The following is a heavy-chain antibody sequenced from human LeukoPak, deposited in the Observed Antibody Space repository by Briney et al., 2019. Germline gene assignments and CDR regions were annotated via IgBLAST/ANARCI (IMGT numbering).Heavy chain of an antibody. CDR3: ARGPGTYSGSYMSY. CDR1: GFTFSNYA. Sequence: GGSLRLSCSASGFTFSNYAMSWVRQAPGKGLEWVSAINDGVGRAFYADAVRGRFTISRDNSKNTLYLQMNSLRAEDTAVYYCARGPGTYSGSYMSYWGQGTLVTVSS. CDR2: INDGVGRA. D-gene: IGHD1-26*01. J-gene: IGHJ4*02. V-gene: IGHV3-23*01.